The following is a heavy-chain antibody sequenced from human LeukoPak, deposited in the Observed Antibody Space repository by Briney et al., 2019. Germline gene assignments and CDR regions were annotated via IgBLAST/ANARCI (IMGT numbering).Heavy chain of an antibody. CDR1: GYTFTSYG. Sequence: ASVKVSCKASGYTFTSYGISWVRQALGQGLERMGWISAYNGNTNYAQKLQGRVTMTTDTSTSTAYMELRSLRSDDTAVYYCARSAEYYYDSSGYYMPYYFDYWGQGTLVTVSS. V-gene: IGHV1-18*01. CDR2: ISAYNGNT. D-gene: IGHD3-22*01. J-gene: IGHJ4*02. CDR3: ARSAEYYYDSSGYYMPYYFDY.